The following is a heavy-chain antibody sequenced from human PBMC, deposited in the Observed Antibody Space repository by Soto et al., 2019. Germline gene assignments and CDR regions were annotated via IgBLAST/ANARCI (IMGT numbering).Heavy chain of an antibody. CDR1: GGSFSGYY. Sequence: PSETLSLTSAVYGGSFSGYYGSWIRQPPGKGLEWIGEINHSGSTNYNPSLKSRVTISVDTSKNQFSLKLSSVTAADTAVYYCARASGWYGKHFDYWGQGTLVTVSS. CDR2: INHSGST. CDR3: ARASGWYGKHFDY. V-gene: IGHV4-34*01. D-gene: IGHD6-19*01. J-gene: IGHJ4*02.